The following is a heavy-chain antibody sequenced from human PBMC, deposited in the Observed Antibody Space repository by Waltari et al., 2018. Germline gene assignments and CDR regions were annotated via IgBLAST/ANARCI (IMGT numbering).Heavy chain of an antibody. CDR1: GGPISSSSYY. V-gene: IGHV4-39*07. CDR3: AGVSKVAARLLDY. Sequence: QLQLQESGPGLVKPSETLSLTCTVSGGPISSSSYYWGWIRQPPGKGLEWIGSIYYSGSTYYNPSLKGRVTISVDTSKNQFSLKLSSVNAAGTAVYYCAGVSKVAARLLDYWGQGTLVTVSS. D-gene: IGHD6-6*01. CDR2: IYYSGST. J-gene: IGHJ4*02.